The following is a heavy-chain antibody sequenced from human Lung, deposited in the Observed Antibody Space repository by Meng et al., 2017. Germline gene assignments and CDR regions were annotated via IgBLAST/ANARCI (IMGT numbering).Heavy chain of an antibody. J-gene: IGHJ2*01. Sequence: QVLSQGVDPRLGLLSQTLSLPCTASAVYVSCSTYYWTWIRQPPGKGLEWSGDIYNSGRTYYNPSLKSRITISVDTSKNQFSQKLSSVTAADTAVYYCARGQKGYFDLWGRGTLVTVSS. CDR3: ARGQKGYFDL. V-gene: IGHV4-30-4*01. CDR2: IYNSGRT. CDR1: AVYVSCSTYY.